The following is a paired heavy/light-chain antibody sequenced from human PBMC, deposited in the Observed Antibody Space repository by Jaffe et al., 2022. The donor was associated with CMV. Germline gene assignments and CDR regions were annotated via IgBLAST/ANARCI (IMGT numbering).Light chain of an antibody. Sequence: QSALTQPPSASGSPGQSVTISCTGISSDVGGYNYVSWYQQHPGKAPKLMIHEVSKRPSGVPDRFSGSKSGNTASLTVSGLQAEDEADYYCSSYGGSNNLLFGGGTKLTVL. CDR1: SSDVGGYNY. V-gene: IGLV2-8*01. CDR2: EVS. J-gene: IGLJ3*02. CDR3: SSYGGSNNLL.
Heavy chain of an antibody. V-gene: IGHV3-30*18. Sequence: QVQLVESGGGVVQPGRSLRLSCAASGFTFSSYGMHWVRQAPGKGLEWVAVISYDGSNKYYADSVKGRFTISRDNSKNTLFLQVNSLRAEDTAVYYCAKDNGWQEMDAGLYYYGINVWGQGTTVTVSS. J-gene: IGHJ6*02. CDR3: AKDNGWQEMDAGLYYYGINV. CDR2: ISYDGSNK. CDR1: GFTFSSYG. D-gene: IGHD2-8*01.